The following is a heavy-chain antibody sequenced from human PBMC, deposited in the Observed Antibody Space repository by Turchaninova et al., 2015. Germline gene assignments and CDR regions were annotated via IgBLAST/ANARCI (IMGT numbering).Heavy chain of an antibody. CDR2: VSPGGPF. V-gene: IGHV4/OR15-8*01. CDR3: ARAPSGLLGGYFRSPFDV. CDR1: GDSVSTSHW. J-gene: IGHJ3*01. D-gene: IGHD2-2*03. Sequence: QVQLQQSGPGLVKPFDTLSLTCIVIGDSVSTSHWWSWSLQYPGKGLEWIGEVSPGGPFNYNVSLVGPVSCCVKRTKNHFSRMLPSGSAGESGIYYWARAPSGLLGGYFRSPFDVWGQGTMVTVSS.